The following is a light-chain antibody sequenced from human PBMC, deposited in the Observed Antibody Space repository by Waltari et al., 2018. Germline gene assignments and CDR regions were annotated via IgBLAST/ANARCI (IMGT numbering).Light chain of an antibody. Sequence: EIVMTPYPATLSVSPGERATLPCRASQSVSNKLAWFQQKPGQTPRLLIYGASTRATDIPARFSGSGSGTEFTLTISTLQSEDFAVYYCHQYNNWPRTFGQGTNLEFQ. J-gene: IGKJ1*01. CDR3: HQYNNWPRT. V-gene: IGKV3-15*01. CDR1: QSVSNK. CDR2: GAS.